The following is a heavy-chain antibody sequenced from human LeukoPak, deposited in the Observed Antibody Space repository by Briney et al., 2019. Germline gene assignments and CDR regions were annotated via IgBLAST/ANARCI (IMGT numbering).Heavy chain of an antibody. CDR1: GFTFSSYW. CDR3: ARAEDSGYDPYYFDY. J-gene: IGHJ4*02. D-gene: IGHD5-12*01. CDR2: IKQDGSEK. V-gene: IGHV3-7*01. Sequence: PGGSLRLSRAASGFTFSSYWMSWVRQAPGKGLEWVANIKQDGSEKYYVDSVKGRFTISRDNAKNSLYLQMNSLRAEDTAVYYCARAEDSGYDPYYFDYWGQGTLVTVSS.